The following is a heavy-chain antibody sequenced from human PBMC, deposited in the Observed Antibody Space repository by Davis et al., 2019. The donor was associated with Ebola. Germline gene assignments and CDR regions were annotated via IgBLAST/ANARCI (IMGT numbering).Heavy chain of an antibody. CDR2: IYYSGST. J-gene: IGHJ4*02. V-gene: IGHV4-59*02. CDR3: ARGYYGDRFDY. D-gene: IGHD4-17*01. CDR1: GGSVSNYY. Sequence: GSLRLSCTVSGGSVSNYYWSWIRQPPGKGLEWIGYIYYSGSTNYNPSLKSRVTISVDTSKNQFSLKLSSVTAADTAVYYCARGYYGDRFDYWGQGTLVTVSS.